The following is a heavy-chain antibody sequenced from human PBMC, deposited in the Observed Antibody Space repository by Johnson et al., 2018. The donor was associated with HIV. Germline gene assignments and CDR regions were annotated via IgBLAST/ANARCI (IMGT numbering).Heavy chain of an antibody. D-gene: IGHD3-22*01. V-gene: IGHV3-30-3*01. CDR1: GFTFSTYA. J-gene: IGHJ3*02. CDR2: ISYEGSNK. CDR3: ARVGYYVDAFDI. Sequence: QVQLVESGGGVVQPGRSLRLSCVASGFTFSTYAMHWVRQAPGKGLEWVTIISYEGSNKFYADSVKGRFTISRDNSKNTLYLQMNSLRVEDTAVYYCARVGYYVDAFDIWGQGTVVTVSS.